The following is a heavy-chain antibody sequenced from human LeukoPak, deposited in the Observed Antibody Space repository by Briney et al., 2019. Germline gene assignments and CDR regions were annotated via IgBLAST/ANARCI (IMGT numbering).Heavy chain of an antibody. CDR2: IRYDGSNK. CDR1: GFTFSSYG. V-gene: IGHV3-30*02. D-gene: IGHD3-22*01. CDR3: AKVVMASCGLHYFDY. Sequence: GGSLRLSCAASGFTFSSYGMHWVRQAPGKGLEWVAFIRYDGSNKYYADSVKGRFTISRDNSKNTLYLQMNSLRAEDTAVYYCAKVVMASCGLHYFDYWGQGTLVTVSS. J-gene: IGHJ4*02.